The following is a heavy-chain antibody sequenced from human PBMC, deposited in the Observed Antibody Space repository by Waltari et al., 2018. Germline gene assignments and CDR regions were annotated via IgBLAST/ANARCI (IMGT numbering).Heavy chain of an antibody. D-gene: IGHD3-10*01. CDR3: ATGGLRGGKDGFHF. CDR1: GFTFSNAC. CDR2: IKSKTDGGTT. J-gene: IGHJ3*01. Sequence: EVQLVESGGGLVKPGGSLGLSCAASGFTFSNACMNWVRQAPGKGLEWVGHIKSKTDGGTTDYAAPVKGRFTISRDDSKNTLYLQMNSLKTEDTAVYYCATGGLRGGKDGFHFWGQGTMVTVSS. V-gene: IGHV3-15*07.